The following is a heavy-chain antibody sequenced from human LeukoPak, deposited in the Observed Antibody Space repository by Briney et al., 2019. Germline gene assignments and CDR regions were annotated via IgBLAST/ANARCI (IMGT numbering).Heavy chain of an antibody. CDR3: ARHGRISWSHDAFDI. Sequence: GESLKISCKGSGYIFNSYWIGWVRQMPGKGLEWMGVIYPGDFDTRYSPSFQGQVTISADKSISTAYLQWSSLKASDTARYYCARHGRISWSHDAFDIWGQGTMVTVCS. CDR2: IYPGDFDT. CDR1: GYIFNSYW. D-gene: IGHD6-13*01. V-gene: IGHV5-51*01. J-gene: IGHJ3*02.